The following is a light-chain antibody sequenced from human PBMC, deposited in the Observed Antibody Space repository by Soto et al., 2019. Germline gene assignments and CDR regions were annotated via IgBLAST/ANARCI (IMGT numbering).Light chain of an antibody. CDR1: QSLLHSNGYTY. J-gene: IGKJ5*01. V-gene: IGKV2-28*01. CDR3: MQGLQTPVT. Sequence: IVMTQSPLSLPVTPGEPASISCRSSQSLLHSNGYTYLDWYLQKPGQSPQLLIYLGSERASGVPDRFSGSKSGTDFTLKISRVETEDVGMYYYMQGLQTPVTFGQGTRLEIK. CDR2: LGS.